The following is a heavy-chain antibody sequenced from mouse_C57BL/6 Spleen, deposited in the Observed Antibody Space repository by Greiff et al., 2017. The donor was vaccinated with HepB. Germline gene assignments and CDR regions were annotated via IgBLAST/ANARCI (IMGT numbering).Heavy chain of an antibody. J-gene: IGHJ3*01. CDR1: GYSITSGYY. CDR3: ATDAYYSNYLFAY. V-gene: IGHV3-6*01. Sequence: VQLKESGPGLVKPSQSLSLTCSVTGYSITSGYYWNWIRQFPGNKLEWMGYISYDGSNNYNPSLKNRISITRDTSKNQFFLKLNSVTTEDTATYYCATDAYYSNYLFAYWGQGTLVTVSA. CDR2: ISYDGSN. D-gene: IGHD2-5*01.